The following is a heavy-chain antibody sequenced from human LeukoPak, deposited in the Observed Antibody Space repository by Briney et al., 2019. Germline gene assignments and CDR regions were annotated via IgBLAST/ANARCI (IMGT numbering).Heavy chain of an antibody. J-gene: IGHJ6*03. CDR3: AKDRCSSTSCYPAMDYYYYYYTDV. CDR1: GFTFSSYA. Sequence: PGGSLRLSCAASGFTFSSYAMSWVRQAPGKGLEWVSAISGSGGSTYYADSVKGRFTISRDNSKNTLYLQMNSLRAEDTAVYYCAKDRCSSTSCYPAMDYYYYYYTDVWGKGTTVTVSS. CDR2: ISGSGGST. D-gene: IGHD2-2*01. V-gene: IGHV3-23*01.